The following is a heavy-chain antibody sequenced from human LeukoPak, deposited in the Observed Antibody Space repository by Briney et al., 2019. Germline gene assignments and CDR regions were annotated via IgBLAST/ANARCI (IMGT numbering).Heavy chain of an antibody. V-gene: IGHV3-23*01. D-gene: IGHD4-17*01. J-gene: IGHJ5*02. CDR3: AKVNWRIGENWFDP. Sequence: GGSLRLSCAASGFTFSSYDMSWVRQAPGKGLEWVSAISGSGGSTYYADSVKGRFTISRDNSKNTLYLQMNSLRAEDTAVYYCAKVNWRIGENWFDPWGQGTLVTVSS. CDR2: ISGSGGST. CDR1: GFTFSSYD.